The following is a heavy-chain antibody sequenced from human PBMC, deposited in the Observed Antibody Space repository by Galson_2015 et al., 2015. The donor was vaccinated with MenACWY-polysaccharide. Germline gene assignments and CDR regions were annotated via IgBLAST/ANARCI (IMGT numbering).Heavy chain of an antibody. CDR2: ISAYNGNT. J-gene: IGHJ5*02. D-gene: IGHD1-26*01. CDR3: ARGDDSGSYEGHNWFDP. Sequence: SVKVSCKASGYTFTSYGISWVRQAPGQGLEWMGWISAYNGNTNYAQKLQGRVTMTTDTSTSTAYMELGSLRSDDTAVYYCARGDDSGSYEGHNWFDPWGQGTLVTVSS. CDR1: GYTFTSYG. V-gene: IGHV1-18*01.